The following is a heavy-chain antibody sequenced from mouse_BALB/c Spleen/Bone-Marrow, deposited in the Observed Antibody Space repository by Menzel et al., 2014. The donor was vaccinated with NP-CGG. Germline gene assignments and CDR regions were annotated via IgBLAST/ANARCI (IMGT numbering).Heavy chain of an antibody. J-gene: IGHJ1*01. CDR3: AREVRRYFDV. CDR2: IYPGGGYT. CDR1: GYTFTNYW. V-gene: IGHV1-63*02. D-gene: IGHD2-14*01. Sequence: QVQLKESGAELVRPGTSVKISCKASGYTFTNYWLGWVKQRPGHGLEWIGDIYPGGGYTNYNEKFKGKAPLTADTSSSTAYMQLSSLTSEDSAVYFCAREVRRYFDVWGAGTTVTVSS.